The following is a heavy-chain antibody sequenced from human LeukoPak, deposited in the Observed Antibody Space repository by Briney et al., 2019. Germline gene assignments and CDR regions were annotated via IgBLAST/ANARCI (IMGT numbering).Heavy chain of an antibody. CDR1: GGSFSGYY. J-gene: IGHJ4*02. V-gene: IGHV4-34*01. CDR3: ARGGLTAIVVVPAYFDY. CDR2: INHSGST. Sequence: SETLSLTCAVYGGSFSGYYWSWIRQPPGKGLEWIGEINHSGSTNYNPSLKSRVTISVDTSKNQFSLQLSSVTAAATAVYYCARGGLTAIVVVPAYFDYWGQGTLVTVSS. D-gene: IGHD2-2*01.